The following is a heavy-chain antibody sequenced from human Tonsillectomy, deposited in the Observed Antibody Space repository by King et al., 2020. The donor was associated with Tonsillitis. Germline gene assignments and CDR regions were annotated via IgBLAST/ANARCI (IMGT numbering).Heavy chain of an antibody. CDR2: ISYDGSNK. CDR1: GFTFSSYG. V-gene: IGHV3-30*18. D-gene: IGHD5-18*01. J-gene: IGHJ6*02. CDR3: AKVRGYSLPDPYYYSYGMDV. Sequence: VQLVESGGGVVQPGRSLRLSCAASGFTFSSYGMHWVRQAPGKGLEWVAVISYDGSNKYYADSVKGRFTISRDNSKNTLYLQMNSLGAEDTAVYYCAKVRGYSLPDPYYYSYGMDVWGQGTTVTVSS.